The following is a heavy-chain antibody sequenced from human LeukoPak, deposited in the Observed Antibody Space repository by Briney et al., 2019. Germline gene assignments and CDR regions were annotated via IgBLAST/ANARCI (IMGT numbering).Heavy chain of an antibody. CDR2: IIPIFGTA. J-gene: IGHJ4*02. D-gene: IGHD6-13*01. Sequence: SVKVSCNASGGTFSSYAISWVRQAPGQGLEWMGGIIPIFGTANYAQKFQGRVTITTDESTSTAYMELSSLRSEDTAVYYCASPGSSWYDFDYWGQGTLVTVSS. V-gene: IGHV1-69*05. CDR1: GGTFSSYA. CDR3: ASPGSSWYDFDY.